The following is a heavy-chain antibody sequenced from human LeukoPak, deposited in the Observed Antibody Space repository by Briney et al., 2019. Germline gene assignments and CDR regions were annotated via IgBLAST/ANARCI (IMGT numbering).Heavy chain of an antibody. J-gene: IGHJ6*03. V-gene: IGHV3-30*02. Sequence: GGSLRLSCAASGFTFSSYWMHWVRQAPGKGLEWVAFTRYDGSNKYYADSVKGRFTISRDNSKNTLYLQMNSLRAEDTAVYYCAKDGLRYYYYYYMDVWGKGTTVTVSS. CDR1: GFTFSSYW. CDR2: TRYDGSNK. CDR3: AKDGLRYYYYYYMDV.